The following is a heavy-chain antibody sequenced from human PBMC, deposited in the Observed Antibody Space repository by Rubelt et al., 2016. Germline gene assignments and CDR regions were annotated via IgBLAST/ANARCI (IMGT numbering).Heavy chain of an antibody. Sequence: QITLKESGPTLVRPTQTLTLTCTFSGFSLSTGGVGVGWIRQPPGKALEWLALIYYDDDKRYSPSLKTRLTITKDTSKHQVVLTMTNVDPVDTATYFCARIISEVPAAMNYYYYMDVWGQGTTVTVSS. D-gene: IGHD2-2*01. CDR3: ARIISEVPAAMNYYYYMDV. V-gene: IGHV2-5*02. CDR1: GFSLSTGGVG. J-gene: IGHJ6*02. CDR2: IYYDDDK.